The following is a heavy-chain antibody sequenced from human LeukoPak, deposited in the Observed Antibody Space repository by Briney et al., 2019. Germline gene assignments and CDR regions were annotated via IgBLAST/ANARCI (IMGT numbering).Heavy chain of an antibody. V-gene: IGHV3-23*01. CDR2: ISGSGGST. CDR3: GTSSGYGLHVVH. D-gene: IGHD5-12*01. Sequence: GGSLRLSCAASGFTFSSYAMSWVRQAPGKGLEWVSAISGSGGSTYYADSVKGRFTISRDNSKNTLYLEMNSLTTEDTAVYYCGTSSGYGLHVVHWGQGTLVSVSS. CDR1: GFTFSSYA. J-gene: IGHJ4*02.